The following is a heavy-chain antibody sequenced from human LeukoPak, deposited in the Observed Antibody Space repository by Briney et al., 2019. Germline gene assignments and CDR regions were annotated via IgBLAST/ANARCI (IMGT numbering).Heavy chain of an antibody. V-gene: IGHV4-59*01. D-gene: IGHD2-15*01. CDR2: IYYSGST. CDR3: ASNLNLGYCSGGRCLDYFWFDP. CDR1: GGSISSYY. Sequence: PSETLSLTCTVSGGSISSYYWSWIRQPPGKGLEWIGYIYYSGSTNYNPSLKSRVTISVDTSKNQFSLKLSSVTAADTAVYYCASNLNLGYCSGGRCLDYFWFDPWGQGTLVTVSS. J-gene: IGHJ5*02.